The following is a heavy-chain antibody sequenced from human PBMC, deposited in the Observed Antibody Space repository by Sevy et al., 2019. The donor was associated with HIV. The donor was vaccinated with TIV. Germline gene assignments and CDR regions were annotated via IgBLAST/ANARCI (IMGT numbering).Heavy chain of an antibody. D-gene: IGHD3-22*01. V-gene: IGHV3-73*01. CDR2: IRSKANSYAT. Sequence: GGSLRLSCAASGFTFSGSAMHWVRQASGKGLEWVGRIRSKANSYATAYAASVKDRFTISRDDSKNTADLQMNSLKTVDTVVYYCTRTLYYYDSSGYSPPDAFDIWGQGTMVTVSS. CDR1: GFTFSGSA. J-gene: IGHJ3*02. CDR3: TRTLYYYDSSGYSPPDAFDI.